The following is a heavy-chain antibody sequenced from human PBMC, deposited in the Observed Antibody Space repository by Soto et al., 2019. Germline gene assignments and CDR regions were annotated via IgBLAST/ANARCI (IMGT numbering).Heavy chain of an antibody. CDR2: ISAYNGNT. J-gene: IGHJ3*02. Sequence: GASVKVSCKDSGYTFTSYGISWVRQAPGQGLEWMGWISAYNGNTNYAQKLQGRVTMTTDTSTSTAYMELRSLRSDDTAVYYCARDFRLDDSSGYYLGHAFDIWGQGTMVTVSS. V-gene: IGHV1-18*04. D-gene: IGHD3-22*01. CDR3: ARDFRLDDSSGYYLGHAFDI. CDR1: GYTFTSYG.